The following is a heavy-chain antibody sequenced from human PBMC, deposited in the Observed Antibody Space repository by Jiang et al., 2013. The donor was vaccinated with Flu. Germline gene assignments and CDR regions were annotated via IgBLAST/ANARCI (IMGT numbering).Heavy chain of an antibody. J-gene: IGHJ4*02. D-gene: IGHD5-24*01. Sequence: SGAEVKKPGSSVKVSCKASGGTFSSYAISWVRQAPGQGLEWMGGIIPIFGTANYAQKFQGRVTITADESTSTAYMELSSLRSEDTAVYYCARVGGRDGYNWDYYFDYWGQGTLVTVSS. CDR3: ARVGGRDGYNWDYYFDY. CDR1: GGTFSSYA. V-gene: IGHV1-69*01. CDR2: IIPIFGTA.